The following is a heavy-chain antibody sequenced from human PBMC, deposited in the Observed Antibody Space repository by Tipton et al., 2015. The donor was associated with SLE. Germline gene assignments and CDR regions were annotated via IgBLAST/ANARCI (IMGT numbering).Heavy chain of an antibody. CDR3: ARESWFGDCDAFDI. D-gene: IGHD3-10*01. V-gene: IGHV4-61*09. CDR2: IYTSGST. CDR1: GGSISSGSYY. J-gene: IGHJ3*02. Sequence: TLSLTCTVSGGSISSGSYYWSWIRQPAGKGLEWIGYIYTSGSTYYNPSLKSRVTISVDTSKNQFSLKLSSVTAADTAVYYCARESWFGDCDAFDIWGQGTMVTVSS.